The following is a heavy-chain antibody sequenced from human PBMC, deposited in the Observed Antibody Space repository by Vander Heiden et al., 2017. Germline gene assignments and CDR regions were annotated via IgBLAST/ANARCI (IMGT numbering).Heavy chain of an antibody. D-gene: IGHD3-22*01. CDR2: INPNFGTA. CDR1: GGSLGSYA. Sequence: QVQLEQSGAEVKKSGSSAKVSCKASGGSLGSYAIRWVRQAPGQGLEWMGGINPNFGTANYAQKFQGRVTITADESTSTAYMELSSLRSEDTAVYYCARYYYDSTVYGMDVWGQGTTVTVSS. J-gene: IGHJ6*02. V-gene: IGHV1-69*01. CDR3: ARYYYDSTVYGMDV.